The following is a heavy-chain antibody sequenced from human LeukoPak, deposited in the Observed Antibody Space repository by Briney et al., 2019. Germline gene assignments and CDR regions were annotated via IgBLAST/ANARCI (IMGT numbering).Heavy chain of an antibody. Sequence: ASVKVSCKASGYTYTSYGISWVRQAPGQGREWMGWISAYNGNTYYAQKLQGRVTMTRDTSISTAYMGLSSLRSEDTAVYYCARSGFGSGISFDHWGQGTLVTVSS. J-gene: IGHJ5*02. CDR3: ARSGFGSGISFDH. CDR2: ISAYNGNT. D-gene: IGHD3-10*01. V-gene: IGHV1-18*01. CDR1: GYTYTSYG.